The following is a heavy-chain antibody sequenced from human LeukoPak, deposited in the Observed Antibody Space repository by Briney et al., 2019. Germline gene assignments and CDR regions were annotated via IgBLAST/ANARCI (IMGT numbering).Heavy chain of an antibody. CDR1: GFTFSNYG. V-gene: IGHV3-33*01. CDR2: IWFDGTNK. CDR3: ARDRGVAAHLDY. J-gene: IGHJ4*02. Sequence: GGPLRLSCAASGFTFSNYGMHWVRQAPGKGLEWVAVIWFDGTNKYYADSVRGRFTISRDNSKNTLYLQMSSLRAEDTAVYYCARDRGVAAHLDYWGQGTLVTVSS. D-gene: IGHD5-12*01.